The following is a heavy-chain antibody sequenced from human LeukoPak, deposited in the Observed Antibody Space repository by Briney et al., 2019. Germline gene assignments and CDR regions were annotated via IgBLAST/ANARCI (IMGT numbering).Heavy chain of an antibody. CDR3: AKDFGGRIAVAGGYDY. CDR1: GFTFDDYA. J-gene: IGHJ4*02. D-gene: IGHD6-19*01. V-gene: IGHV3-43D*03. CDR2: ISWDGGST. Sequence: WGSLRLSCAASGFTFDDYAMHWVRQAPGKGLEWVSLISWDGGSTYYADSVKGRFTISRDNSKNSLYLQMNSLRAEDTALYYCAKDFGGRIAVAGGYDYWGQGTLVTVSS.